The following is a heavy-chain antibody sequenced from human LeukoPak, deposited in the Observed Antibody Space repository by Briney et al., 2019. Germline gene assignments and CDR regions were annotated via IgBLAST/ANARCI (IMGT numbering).Heavy chain of an antibody. CDR1: GYTPTELS. CDR2: FDPEDGET. J-gene: IGHJ4*02. Sequence: ASVKVSCKVSGYTPTELSMHWVREAPGKGLEWMGGFDPEDGETIYAQTLQGRVTMTEDTSTDTAYMELSSLRSEDTAVYYCAAVGITGTLWGQGTLVAVSS. V-gene: IGHV1-24*01. CDR3: AAVGITGTL. D-gene: IGHD1-20*01.